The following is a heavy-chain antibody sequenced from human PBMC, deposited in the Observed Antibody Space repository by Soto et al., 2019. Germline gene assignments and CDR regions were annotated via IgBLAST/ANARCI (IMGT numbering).Heavy chain of an antibody. J-gene: IGHJ6*02. CDR3: ARFRHHGSGSPYYGMDV. Sequence: ASVKVSCKASGYTFTSYGISWVRQAPGQGLEWMGWISAYNGNTNYAQKLQGRVTMTTDTSTSTAYMELRSLRSDDTAVYYCARFRHHGSGSPYYGMDVWGQGTTVTVSS. CDR1: GYTFTSYG. D-gene: IGHD3-10*01. V-gene: IGHV1-18*01. CDR2: ISAYNGNT.